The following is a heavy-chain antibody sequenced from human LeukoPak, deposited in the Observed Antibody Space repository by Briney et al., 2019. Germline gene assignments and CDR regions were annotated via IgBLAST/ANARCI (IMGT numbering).Heavy chain of an antibody. V-gene: IGHV3-30*18. CDR2: ISYDGSNK. CDR3: AKAGRTYDFWSGLPSHFDY. D-gene: IGHD3-3*01. J-gene: IGHJ4*02. CDR1: GFTFSSNG. Sequence: GGSLRLSCAASGFTFSSNGMHWVRQAPGKGLEWVAVISYDGSNKYYADSVKGRFTISRDNSKNTLYLQMNSLRAEDTAVYYCAKAGRTYDFWSGLPSHFDYWGQGTLVTVSS.